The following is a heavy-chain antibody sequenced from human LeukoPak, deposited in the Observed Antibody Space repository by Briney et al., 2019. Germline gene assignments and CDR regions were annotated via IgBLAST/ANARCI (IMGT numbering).Heavy chain of an antibody. CDR1: GFTFSSYA. V-gene: IGHV3-30*04. CDR3: AKDPEWELFHPYFDY. CDR2: ISYDGSNK. J-gene: IGHJ4*02. Sequence: PGGSLRLSCAASGFTFSSYAMHWVRQAPGKGLEGVAVISYDGSNKYYADSVKGRFTISRDNSKNTLYLQMNSLRAEDTAVYYCAKDPEWELFHPYFDYWGQGTLVTVSS. D-gene: IGHD1-26*01.